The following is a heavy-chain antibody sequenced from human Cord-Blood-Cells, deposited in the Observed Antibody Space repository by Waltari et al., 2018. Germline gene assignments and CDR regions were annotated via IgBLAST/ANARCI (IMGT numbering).Heavy chain of an antibody. CDR2: IIPILGIA. CDR3: ARLPNYCSSTSCYDY. CDR1: GGTFSSYA. Sequence: QVQPVQSGAEVKKPGSWVKVSCKASGGTFSSYAISWVRQAPGQGLEWMGRIIPILGIANYAQKFQGRVTITADKSTSTAYMELSSLRSEDTAVYYCARLPNYCSSTSCYDYWGQGTLVTVSS. J-gene: IGHJ4*02. D-gene: IGHD2-2*01. V-gene: IGHV1-69*09.